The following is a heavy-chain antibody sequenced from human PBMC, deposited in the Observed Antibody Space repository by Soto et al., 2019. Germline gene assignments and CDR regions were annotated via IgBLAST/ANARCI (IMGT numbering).Heavy chain of an antibody. D-gene: IGHD3-22*01. CDR2: MHYSGSA. Sequence: QVQLQESGPGLVKPSQTLSLTCTVSGGSTSSGAYYWGWIRQHSGKGLGWIGYMHYSGSAYYNPSLKSRVTISVDTSMNQFSLKLSSVTAADTAMYYCARYFFDSSGYSNWFDSWGQGTLVTVSS. V-gene: IGHV4-31*03. CDR3: ARYFFDSSGYSNWFDS. CDR1: GGSTSSGAYY. J-gene: IGHJ5*01.